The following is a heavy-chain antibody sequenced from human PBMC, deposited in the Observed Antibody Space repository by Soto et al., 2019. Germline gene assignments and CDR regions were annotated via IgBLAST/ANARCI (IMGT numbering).Heavy chain of an antibody. CDR3: ARAVLLGYCSSTSCPDYYYYYYGMDV. CDR2: IIPILGIA. CDR1: GGTFSSYT. J-gene: IGHJ6*02. D-gene: IGHD2-2*01. Sequence: GASVKVSCKASGGTFSSYTISWVRQAPGQGLEWMGKIIPILGIANYAQKLQGRVTITTDKSTSTAYMELSNLKTEDTAVYYCARAVLLGYCSSTSCPDYYYYYYGMDVWGQGTTVTVSS. V-gene: IGHV1-69*02.